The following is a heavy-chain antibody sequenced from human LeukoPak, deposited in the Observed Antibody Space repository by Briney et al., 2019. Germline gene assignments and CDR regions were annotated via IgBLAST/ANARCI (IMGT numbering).Heavy chain of an antibody. CDR3: ATYYYDSSGYYSYLEFDY. CDR2: IRGDNGNT. D-gene: IGHD3-22*01. CDR1: GYTFSSYG. V-gene: IGHV1-18*01. Sequence: ASVKVSCKTSGYTFSSYGISWVRQAPGQGLEWVGWIRGDNGNTNYAQKLQGRVTMTTDTSTSTAYMELRSLRSDDTAVYYCATYYYDSSGYYSYLEFDYWGQGTLVTVSS. J-gene: IGHJ4*02.